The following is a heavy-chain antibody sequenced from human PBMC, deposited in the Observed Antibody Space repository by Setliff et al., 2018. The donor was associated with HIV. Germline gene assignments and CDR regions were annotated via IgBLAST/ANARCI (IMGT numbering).Heavy chain of an antibody. D-gene: IGHD2-8*02. CDR2: INPNSGGT. V-gene: IGHV1-2*02. CDR3: ARDLWGLLVFDY. Sequence: GASVKVSCKASGYTFTGYYMXXVRQAPGQGLEWMGWINPNSGGTNYAQKFQGRVTMTRDTSISTAYMELSRLRSDDTAVYYCARDLWGLLVFDYWGQGTLITVSS. J-gene: IGHJ4*02. CDR1: GYTFTGYY.